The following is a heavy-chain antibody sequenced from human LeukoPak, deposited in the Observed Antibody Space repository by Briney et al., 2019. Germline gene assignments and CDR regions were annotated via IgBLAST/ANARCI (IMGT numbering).Heavy chain of an antibody. Sequence: SETLSLTCTVSGGSISSYYWSWIRQPPGKGLEWIGYIYYSGSTNYNPSLKSRVTISVDTSKNQFSLKLSSVTAADTAVYYCARDQGAGTTVDYWGQGTLVTVSS. D-gene: IGHD1-7*01. V-gene: IGHV4-59*12. CDR3: ARDQGAGTTVDY. CDR1: GGSISSYY. CDR2: IYYSGST. J-gene: IGHJ4*02.